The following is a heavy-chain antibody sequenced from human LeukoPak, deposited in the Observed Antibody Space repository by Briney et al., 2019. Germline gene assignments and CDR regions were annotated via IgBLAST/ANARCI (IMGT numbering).Heavy chain of an antibody. CDR3: ARPIVGATTGYDY. CDR2: ISSSGSTI. CDR1: GFTFSGYY. V-gene: IGHV3-11*01. Sequence: PGGSLRLSCAASGFTFSGYYMSRIRQAPGEGLEWVSYISSSGSTIYYADSVKGRFTISRDDAKNSLYLQMNSLRAEDTAVYYCARPIVGATTGYDYWGQGTLVTVSS. D-gene: IGHD1-26*01. J-gene: IGHJ4*02.